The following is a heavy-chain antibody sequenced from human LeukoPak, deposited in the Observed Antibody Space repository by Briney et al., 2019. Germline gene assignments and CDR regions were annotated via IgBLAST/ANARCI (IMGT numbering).Heavy chain of an antibody. V-gene: IGHV3-48*03. CDR1: GFTFSSYE. D-gene: IGHD3-10*01. CDR2: ISSSGSTI. J-gene: IGHJ5*02. Sequence: TGGSLRLSCAASGFTFSSYEMNWVRQAPGKGLEWVSYISSSGSTIYYADSVKGRFTIPRDNAKNSLYLQMNSLRAEDTAVYYCASNYYGSGSYSYNWFDPWGQGTLVTVSS. CDR3: ASNYYGSGSYSYNWFDP.